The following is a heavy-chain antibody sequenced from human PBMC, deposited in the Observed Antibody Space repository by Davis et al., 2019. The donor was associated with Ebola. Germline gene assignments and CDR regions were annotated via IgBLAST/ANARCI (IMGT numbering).Heavy chain of an antibody. D-gene: IGHD1-26*01. CDR1: GFTFSSSA. V-gene: IGHV3-23*01. J-gene: IGHJ4*02. CDR2: IGSGGGSI. CDR3: AKQRGVGAIDYDY. Sequence: GGSLRLSCAASGFTFSSSAMSWGRQAPGKGLEWVSSIGSGGGSIYYAYSVKGRFTTFRDNPKNTLYLQMNSLRADDTAVYYCAKQRGVGAIDYDYWGRGTVVTVSS.